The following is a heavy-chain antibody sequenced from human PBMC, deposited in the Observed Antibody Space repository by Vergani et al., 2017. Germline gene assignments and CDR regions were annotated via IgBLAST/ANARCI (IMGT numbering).Heavy chain of an antibody. CDR2: IYTSGST. CDR1: GGSISSGSYY. CDR3: ARAGTGGDFDDAFDI. V-gene: IGHV4-61*02. Sequence: QVQMQESGPGLVKTSETLSLTCTVSGGSISSGSYYWSWIRQPAGKGLEWIGRIYTSGSTNYNPSLKSRVTISVDTSKNQFSLKLSSVTAADTAVYYCARAGTGGDFDDAFDIWGQGTMVTVSS. D-gene: IGHD7-27*01. J-gene: IGHJ3*02.